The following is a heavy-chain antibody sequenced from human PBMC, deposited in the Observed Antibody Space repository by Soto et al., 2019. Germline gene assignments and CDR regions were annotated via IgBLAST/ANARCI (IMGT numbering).Heavy chain of an antibody. Sequence: EVELVESGGGLVQAGGSLRVSCGVSGFTSSDHYMDWVRQAPGKGLEWVGRTANKRSRYTTEYAPSVKGRYIISREDSKNAVYLQMNSLTIGNTALYYCASAGFGHGVDVWGQGTTVTVSS. CDR1: GFTSSDHY. CDR3: ASAGFGHGVDV. D-gene: IGHD3-16*01. V-gene: IGHV3-72*01. CDR2: TANKRSRYTT. J-gene: IGHJ6*02.